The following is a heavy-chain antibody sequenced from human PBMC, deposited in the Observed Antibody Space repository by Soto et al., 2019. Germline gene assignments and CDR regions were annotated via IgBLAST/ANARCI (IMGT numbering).Heavy chain of an antibody. CDR3: ARPFETSGSYSRYYGMDV. J-gene: IGHJ6*02. CDR1: GYSFTSYW. Sequence: GESLKISCKGSGYSFTSYWISWVRQMPGKGLEWMGRIDPSDSYTNYSPSFQGHVTISADKSISTAYLQWSSLKASDTAMYYCARPFETSGSYSRYYGMDVWGQGTTVTVSS. CDR2: IDPSDSYT. D-gene: IGHD1-26*01. V-gene: IGHV5-10-1*01.